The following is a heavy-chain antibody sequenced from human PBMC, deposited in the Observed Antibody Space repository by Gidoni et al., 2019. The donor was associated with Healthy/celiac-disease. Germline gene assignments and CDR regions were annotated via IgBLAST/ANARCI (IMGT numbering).Heavy chain of an antibody. CDR2: IKQDGSEK. J-gene: IGHJ6*02. V-gene: IGHV3-7*03. Sequence: EVQLVESGGGLVQPGGSLRLSCAASGFTFSSYWMSWVRQAPGKGLEWVANIKQDGSEKYYVDSVKGRFTISRDNAKNSLYLQMNSLRAEDTAVYYCARDWPVGTIFGVTPMDVWGQGTTVTVSS. D-gene: IGHD3-3*01. CDR1: GFTFSSYW. CDR3: ARDWPVGTIFGVTPMDV.